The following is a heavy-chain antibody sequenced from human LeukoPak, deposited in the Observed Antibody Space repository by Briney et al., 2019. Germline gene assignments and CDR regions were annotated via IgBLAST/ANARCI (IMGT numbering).Heavy chain of an antibody. CDR2: ISGSGGST. CDR3: AREKDGDFDY. D-gene: IGHD4-17*01. Sequence: PGGSLRLSCAASGFTFSSYAMSWVRQAPGQGLEWVSAISGSGGSTYYADSVKGRFTISRDNAKNSLYLQMNSLRAEATAVYYCAREKDGDFDYWGQGTLVTVSS. CDR1: GFTFSSYA. V-gene: IGHV3-23*01. J-gene: IGHJ4*02.